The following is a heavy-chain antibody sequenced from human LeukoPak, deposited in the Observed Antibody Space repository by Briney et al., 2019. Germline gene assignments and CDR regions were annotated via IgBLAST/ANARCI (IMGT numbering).Heavy chain of an antibody. J-gene: IGHJ5*02. V-gene: IGHV5-51*01. D-gene: IGHD3-22*01. CDR3: ARQRADTSGRSWFDP. CDR1: GYSFASNW. Sequence: GESLKISCKGSGYSFASNWIVWVRQMPGTGPEWMGIIYPGDSDIKYSPSFQGQVTISADKSISTAYLQWSSLKASDSAIYYCARQRADTSGRSWFDPWGQGALVTVSS. CDR2: IYPGDSDI.